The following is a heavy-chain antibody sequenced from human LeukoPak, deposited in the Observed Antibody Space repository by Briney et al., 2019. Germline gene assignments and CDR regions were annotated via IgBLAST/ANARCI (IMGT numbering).Heavy chain of an antibody. CDR2: IYTSGYT. D-gene: IGHD3-3*01. CDR1: GGSISGYY. CDR3: AREPLRSGYSYYYYYMDV. V-gene: IGHV4-4*07. Sequence: SETLSLTCTVSGGSISGYYWSWIRQPAGKGLEWIGRIYTSGYTNSNPSLKSRVTMSVDTSKNQFSLKLSSVTAADTAVYYCAREPLRSGYSYYYYYMDVWGKGTTVTVSS. J-gene: IGHJ6*03.